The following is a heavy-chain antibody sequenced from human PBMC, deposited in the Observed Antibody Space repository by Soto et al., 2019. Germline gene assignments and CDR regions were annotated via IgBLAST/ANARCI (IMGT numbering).Heavy chain of an antibody. Sequence: LRLSCAASGFTFSNYGMHWVRQAPGKGLEWVAVVWYDGSNKYYADSVKGRFTISRHNSKNTLFLQMNSLRAEDTAVYYCASDLTTVTTSGLDPWGQGTLVTVSS. V-gene: IGHV3-33*01. J-gene: IGHJ5*02. CDR3: ASDLTTVTTSGLDP. D-gene: IGHD4-17*01. CDR2: VWYDGSNK. CDR1: GFTFSNYG.